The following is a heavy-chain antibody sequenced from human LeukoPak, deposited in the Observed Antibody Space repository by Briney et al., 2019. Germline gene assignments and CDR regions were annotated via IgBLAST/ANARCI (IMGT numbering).Heavy chain of an antibody. CDR2: IRANKCGGTT. V-gene: IGHV3-49*04. CDR3: TAEQNY. Sequence: GGSLRLSCTVSGFNFCFDAYSGSWVRQAPGKGLEWVGFIRANKCGGTTEYAASVKGRFAISRDDSKSIAYLQLNSLKTEDTAMYYCTAEQNYWGQGTLVAVSS. CDR1: GFNFCFDAYS. J-gene: IGHJ4*02.